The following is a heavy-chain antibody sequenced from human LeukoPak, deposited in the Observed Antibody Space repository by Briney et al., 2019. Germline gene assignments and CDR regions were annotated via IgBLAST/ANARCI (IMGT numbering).Heavy chain of an antibody. CDR1: GFTFSSYA. CDR3: AKTKYSGLKNPFDI. CDR2: ISGSGSST. J-gene: IGHJ3*02. Sequence: GGSLRLSCAASGFTFSSYAMSWVRQAPGKGLEWVSAISGSGSSTYYADSVKGRFTISRDNSKNTLYLQMNSLRAEDTAVYYCAKTKYSGLKNPFDIWGQGTMVTVST. V-gene: IGHV3-23*01. D-gene: IGHD5-12*01.